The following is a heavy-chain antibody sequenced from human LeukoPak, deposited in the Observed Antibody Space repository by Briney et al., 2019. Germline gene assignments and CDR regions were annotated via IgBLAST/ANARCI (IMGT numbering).Heavy chain of an antibody. J-gene: IGHJ4*02. CDR1: GFTSSNAW. Sequence: GGSLRLSCAASGFTSSNAWMSWVRQAPAKGLEWVGRIKSKTDGGTTDYAAPVKGRLTISRDDAKNTLYVQMTRLKTADTAVYYCTTDLLGDYDYWGQGTLVTVSS. V-gene: IGHV3-15*01. CDR3: TTDLLGDYDY. CDR2: IKSKTDGGTT. D-gene: IGHD3-16*01.